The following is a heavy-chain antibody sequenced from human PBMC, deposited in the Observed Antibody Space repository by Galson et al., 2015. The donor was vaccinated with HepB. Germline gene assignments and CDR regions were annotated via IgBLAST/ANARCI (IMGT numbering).Heavy chain of an antibody. CDR1: GGSISSSGYY. Sequence: SETLSLTCTVSGGSISSSGYYWGWVRQAPGKGLEWIGSTYHSGSAYDNASLKSRVTISVDTSKNQFSLKLSSVTAADTAVYYCARKYWRGYDYYFDNWGQGSRVTVSS. D-gene: IGHD3-3*01. CDR3: ARKYWRGYDYYFDN. J-gene: IGHJ4*02. V-gene: IGHV4-39*07. CDR2: TYHSGSA.